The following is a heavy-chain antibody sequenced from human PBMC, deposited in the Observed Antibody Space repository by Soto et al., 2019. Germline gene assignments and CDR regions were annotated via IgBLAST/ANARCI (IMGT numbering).Heavy chain of an antibody. CDR3: ARVGFSRDGYNYCLDY. V-gene: IGHV4-59*01. D-gene: IGHD5-12*01. J-gene: IGHJ4*02. CDR1: GGSISSYY. Sequence: SETLSLTCTVSGGSISSYYWSWIRQPPGKGLEWIGYIYYSGSTNYNPSLKSRVTISVDTSKNQFSLKLGSVTAADTAVYYCARVGFSRDGYNYCLDYWGQGTLVTVSS. CDR2: IYYSGST.